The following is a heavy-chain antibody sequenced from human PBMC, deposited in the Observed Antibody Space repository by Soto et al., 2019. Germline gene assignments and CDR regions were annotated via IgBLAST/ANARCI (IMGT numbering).Heavy chain of an antibody. V-gene: IGHV3-33*01. CDR3: ARDWYYYDSSADYYYGMDV. J-gene: IGHJ6*02. CDR1: GFTFSSYG. D-gene: IGHD3-22*01. CDR2: IWYDGSNK. Sequence: GGSLRLSCAASGFTFSSYGIHWVRQAPGKGLEWVAVIWYDGSNKYYADSVKGRFTISRDNSKNTLYLQMNSLRAEDTAVYYCARDWYYYDSSADYYYGMDVWGQGTTVTVSS.